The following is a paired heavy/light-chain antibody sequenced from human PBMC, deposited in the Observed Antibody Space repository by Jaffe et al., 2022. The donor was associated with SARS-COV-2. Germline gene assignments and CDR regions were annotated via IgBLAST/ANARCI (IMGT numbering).Heavy chain of an antibody. Sequence: EVQVLESGGGLVQPGGSLRLSCATSGFTFNDYAMNWVRQAPGKGLEWVSHISGNADGTEYADSVKGRFTISRDNSKNTLYLQMDSLRAEDTAIYYCAKDKFYRYSSQGYGVDVWGQGTTVTVSS. CDR2: ISGNADGT. V-gene: IGHV3-23*01. CDR3: AKDKFYRYSSQGYGVDV. J-gene: IGHJ6*02. D-gene: IGHD2-15*01. CDR1: GFTFNDYA.
Light chain of an antibody. J-gene: IGKJ4*01. CDR2: AAS. Sequence: DIQMTQSPSSVSASVGDRVSITCRASQDIGGWLAWYQQKPGKAPKLLIYAASTLQHAVPSRFSGGRSGTVFTLTITSLQPEDFATYYCLQSDSFPLTFGGGTRVE. CDR3: LQSDSFPLT. CDR1: QDIGGW. V-gene: IGKV1-12*01.